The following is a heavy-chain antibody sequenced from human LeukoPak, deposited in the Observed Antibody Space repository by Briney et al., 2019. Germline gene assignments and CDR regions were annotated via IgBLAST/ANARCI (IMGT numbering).Heavy chain of an antibody. CDR3: ARGGRGYSYGRIFDY. CDR1: GGSFNGYY. D-gene: IGHD5-18*01. J-gene: IGHJ4*02. CDR2: INHSGST. V-gene: IGHV4-34*01. Sequence: PSETLSLTCAVYGGSFNGYYWSWIRQPPGKGLEWIGEINHSGSTNYNPSLKSRVTISVDTSKNQFSLKLSSVTAADTAVYYCARGGRGYSYGRIFDYWGQGTLVTVSS.